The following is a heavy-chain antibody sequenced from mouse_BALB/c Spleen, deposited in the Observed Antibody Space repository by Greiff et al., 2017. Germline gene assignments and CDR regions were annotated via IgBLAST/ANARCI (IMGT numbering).Heavy chain of an antibody. D-gene: IGHD2-14*01. Sequence: EVQGVESGGGLVQPGGSLKLSCAASGFTFSSYTLSWVRQTPEKRLEWVAYISNGGGSTYYPDTVKGRFTISRDNAKNTLYLQMSRLKSEDTAMYYCARHRYGDFDYWGQGTTLTVSS. V-gene: IGHV5-12-2*01. J-gene: IGHJ2*01. CDR3: ARHRYGDFDY. CDR2: ISNGGGST. CDR1: GFTFSSYT.